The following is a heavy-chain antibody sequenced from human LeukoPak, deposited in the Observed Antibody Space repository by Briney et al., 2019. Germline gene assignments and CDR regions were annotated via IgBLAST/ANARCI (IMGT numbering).Heavy chain of an antibody. D-gene: IGHD4-17*01. CDR2: IIPIFGTA. CDR1: GGTFSSYA. CDR3: AREWVIDYGDYDVYHYFDY. V-gene: IGHV1-69*05. Sequence: SVKVSCKASGGTFSSYAIGWVRQAPGQGLEWMGRIIPIFGTANYAQKFQGGVTITTDESTSTAYMELSSLRSEDTAVYYCAREWVIDYGDYDVYHYFDYWGQGTLVTVSS. J-gene: IGHJ4*02.